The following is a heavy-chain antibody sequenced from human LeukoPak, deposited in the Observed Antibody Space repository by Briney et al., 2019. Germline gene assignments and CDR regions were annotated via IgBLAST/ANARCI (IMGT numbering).Heavy chain of an antibody. CDR3: ARDHKYSSSGFDY. J-gene: IGHJ4*02. D-gene: IGHD6-6*01. CDR1: GGSISSYY. Sequence: SETLSLTCTVSGGSISSYYWSWIRQPPGKGLEWIGYIYYSGSTNYNPSLKSRVTISVDTSKNQFSLKLSSVTAADTAVYYCARDHKYSSSGFDYWGQGTLVAVSS. V-gene: IGHV4-59*01. CDR2: IYYSGST.